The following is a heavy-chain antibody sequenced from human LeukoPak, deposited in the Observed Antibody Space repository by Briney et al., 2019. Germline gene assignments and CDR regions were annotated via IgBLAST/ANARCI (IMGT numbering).Heavy chain of an antibody. D-gene: IGHD6-19*01. CDR1: GFTVSSNF. CDR3: ARSGSGWFDY. V-gene: IGHV3-53*01. J-gene: IGHJ4*02. Sequence: GGSLRLSCAASGFTVSSNFMSWVRQAPGKGLEWVSVIYAAGDTYYADSVKGRFTISRDNSKNTLYLQMNSLRTEDTAVYYCARSGSGWFDYWGQGTLVTVSS. CDR2: IYAAGDT.